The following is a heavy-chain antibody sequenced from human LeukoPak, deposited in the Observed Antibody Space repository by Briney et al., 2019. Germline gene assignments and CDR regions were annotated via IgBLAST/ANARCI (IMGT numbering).Heavy chain of an antibody. Sequence: GGSLRLSCAASGFTFRNFWMTWVRQAPGKGLEWVANIKQDGSEKHYVDSVKGRFTISRDNAKNSLYLQMNSLRAEDTAVYYCAKVGRDNYNYYYWGQGTLVTVSS. CDR2: IKQDGSEK. CDR1: GFTFRNFW. V-gene: IGHV3-7*03. CDR3: AKVGRDNYNYYY. J-gene: IGHJ4*02. D-gene: IGHD5-24*01.